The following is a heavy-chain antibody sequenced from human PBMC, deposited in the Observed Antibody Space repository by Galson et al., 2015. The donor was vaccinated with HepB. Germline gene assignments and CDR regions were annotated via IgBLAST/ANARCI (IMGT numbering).Heavy chain of an antibody. Sequence: SLRLSCAASGFTFDDYAMHWVRQAPGKGLEWVSGISWNSGSIGYADSVKGRFTISRDNAKNSLYLQMNSLRAEDTALYYCAKDRGEKVGATFTYWGQGTLVTVS. CDR3: AKDRGEKVGATFTY. J-gene: IGHJ4*02. CDR1: GFTFDDYA. CDR2: ISWNSGSI. V-gene: IGHV3-9*01. D-gene: IGHD1-26*01.